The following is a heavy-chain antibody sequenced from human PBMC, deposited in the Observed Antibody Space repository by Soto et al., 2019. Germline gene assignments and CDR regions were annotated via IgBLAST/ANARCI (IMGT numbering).Heavy chain of an antibody. D-gene: IGHD3-22*01. CDR3: ARGYYDSSGYCGMDV. CDR2: IYHSGST. V-gene: IGHV4-30-2*01. J-gene: IGHJ6*02. CDR1: GGSISSGGYS. Sequence: ASETLSLTCAVSGGSISSGGYSWSWIRQPPGKGLEWIGYIYHSGSTYYNPSLKSRVTISVDRSKNQFSLKLSSVTAADTAVYYCARGYYDSSGYCGMDVWGQGTTVTVSS.